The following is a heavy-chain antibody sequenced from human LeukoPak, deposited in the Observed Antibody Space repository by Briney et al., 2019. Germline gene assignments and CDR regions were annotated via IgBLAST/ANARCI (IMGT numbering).Heavy chain of an antibody. V-gene: IGHV1-18*01. Sequence: ASVKVSCKASGYTFTSSGISWVRQAPGQGLEWMGWISGYNGNANYARNLQGRVTMTTDTSTNTAYMELRSLRYDDTAVYYCARELGIAAPSDYWGQGTLVTVPS. J-gene: IGHJ4*02. CDR1: GYTFTSSG. CDR2: ISGYNGNA. D-gene: IGHD6-13*01. CDR3: ARELGIAAPSDY.